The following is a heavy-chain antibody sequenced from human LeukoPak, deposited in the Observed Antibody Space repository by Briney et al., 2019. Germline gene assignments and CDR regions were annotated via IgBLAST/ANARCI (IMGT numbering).Heavy chain of an antibody. CDR3: ARSGSTLISWFDP. CDR1: GYTFTSYD. CDR2: MNPNSGNT. V-gene: IGHV1-8*01. Sequence: GASVKVSCKASGYTFTSYDINWVRQATGQGLEWMGWMNPNSGNTGYAQKFQGRVTMTRNTSISTAYMELRSLRSEDTAVYYCARSGSTLISWFDPWGQGTLVTVSS. D-gene: IGHD2-2*01. J-gene: IGHJ5*02.